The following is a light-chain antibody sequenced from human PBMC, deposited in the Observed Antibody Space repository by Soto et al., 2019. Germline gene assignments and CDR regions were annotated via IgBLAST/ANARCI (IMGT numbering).Light chain of an antibody. CDR1: AGPVTSRHY. J-gene: IGLJ3*02. Sequence: QAVVTQEPSLTVSPGGTVTLTCASSAGPVTSRHYPYWFQQKPGQAPRALIYDTSNKHPWTPARFSGSLLGGTPALILSGAQPEDEADYYCSLYYIGVRVFGGGTKLTVL. CDR3: SLYYIGVRV. CDR2: DTS. V-gene: IGLV7-46*01.